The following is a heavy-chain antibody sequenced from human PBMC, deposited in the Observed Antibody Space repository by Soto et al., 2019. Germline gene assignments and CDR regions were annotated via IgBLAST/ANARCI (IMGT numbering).Heavy chain of an antibody. V-gene: IGHV3-30-3*01. CDR1: GFTFSSYA. Sequence: QVQLVESGGGVVQPGRSLRLSCAASGFTFSSYAMHWVRQAPGKGLEWVAVISYDGSNKYYADSVKGRFTISRDNSKNTLYLQMNSLRAEDTAVYYCARDPTVWGEGGMDVWGQGTTVTVSS. D-gene: IGHD4-17*01. CDR2: ISYDGSNK. J-gene: IGHJ6*02. CDR3: ARDPTVWGEGGMDV.